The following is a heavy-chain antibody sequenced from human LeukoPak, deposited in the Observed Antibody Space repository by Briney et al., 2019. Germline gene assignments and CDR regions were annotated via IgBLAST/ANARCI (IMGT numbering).Heavy chain of an antibody. CDR3: ARDRTMVRAVPAFDY. CDR1: GFTVSSNY. V-gene: IGHV3-66*01. CDR2: IYSGGST. Sequence: GGSLRLSCAASGFTVSSNYMSWVRQAPGKGLEWVSVIYSGGSTYYADSVKGRFTISRDNSKNTLYLQMNSLRAEDTAVYYCARDRTMVRAVPAFDYWGQGTLVTVSS. D-gene: IGHD3-10*01. J-gene: IGHJ4*02.